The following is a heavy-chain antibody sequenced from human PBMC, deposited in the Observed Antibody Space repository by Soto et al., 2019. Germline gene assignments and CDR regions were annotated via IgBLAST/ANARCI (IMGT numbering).Heavy chain of an antibody. D-gene: IGHD3-10*01. J-gene: IGHJ3*02. Sequence: SETLPLTCAVYGGSFSGYYWSWIRQPPGKGLEWIGEINHSGSTNYNPSLKSRVTISVDTSKNQFSLKLSSVTAADTAVYYCARGWITMVRGVTGAFDIWGQGTMVTVSS. CDR3: ARGWITMVRGVTGAFDI. V-gene: IGHV4-34*01. CDR1: GGSFSGYY. CDR2: INHSGST.